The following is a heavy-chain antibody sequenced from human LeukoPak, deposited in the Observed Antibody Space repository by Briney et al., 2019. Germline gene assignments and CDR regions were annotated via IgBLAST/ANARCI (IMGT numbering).Heavy chain of an antibody. CDR1: GFTFSDYY. D-gene: IGHD2-2*01. J-gene: IGHJ6*02. CDR2: ISGSGGST. V-gene: IGHV3-23*01. Sequence: GGSLRLSCAASGFTFSDYYMSWIRQAPGKGLEWVSAISGSGGSTYYADSVKGRFTISRDNSKNTLYLQMNSLRAEDTAVYYCAKTVPAQYYYYYGMDVWGQGTTVTVSS. CDR3: AKTVPAQYYYYYGMDV.